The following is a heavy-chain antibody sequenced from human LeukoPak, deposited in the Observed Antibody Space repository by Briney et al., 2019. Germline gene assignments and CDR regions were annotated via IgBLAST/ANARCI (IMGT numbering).Heavy chain of an antibody. CDR1: GGTFSSYA. CDR3: ATTTYYYDSSGGDFDY. D-gene: IGHD3-22*01. J-gene: IGHJ4*02. V-gene: IGHV1-69*05. CDR2: IIPIFGTA. Sequence: SVKVSCKASGGTFSSYAISWVRQAPGQGLEWMGGIIPIFGTANYAQKFQGRVTITTDESTGTAYMELSSLRSEDTAVYYCATTTYYYDSSGGDFDYWGQGTLVTVSS.